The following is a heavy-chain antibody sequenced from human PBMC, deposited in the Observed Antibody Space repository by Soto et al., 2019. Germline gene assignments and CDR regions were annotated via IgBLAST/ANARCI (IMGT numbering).Heavy chain of an antibody. CDR1: GGSITGYY. Sequence: QVQLQESGPGLVKPSETLSLTCTVSGGSITGYYWNWIRQCPGKGLEWIGHIYYSGRTTYNPSLKSRVIISVDSSENQFSLKVTSVTAADTAVYYCARVDTGSYVEVDLWGPGTLVTVSS. CDR3: ARVDTGSYVEVDL. CDR2: IYYSGRT. J-gene: IGHJ4*02. D-gene: IGHD1-26*01. V-gene: IGHV4-59*01.